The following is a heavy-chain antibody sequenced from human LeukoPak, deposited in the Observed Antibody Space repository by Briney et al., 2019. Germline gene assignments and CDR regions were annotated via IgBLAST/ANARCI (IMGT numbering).Heavy chain of an antibody. V-gene: IGHV3-33*01. CDR1: GFTFNSYG. CDR2: IWYDGSNK. CDR3: ARDAKEVSSGWYPGYYFDY. D-gene: IGHD6-19*01. Sequence: GGSLRLSCAASGFTFNSYGMHWVRQAPGKGLEWVPVIWYDGSNKYYADSVKGRFTISRDNSKNTLYLQMNSLRAEDTAVYYCARDAKEVSSGWYPGYYFDYWGQGTLVTVSS. J-gene: IGHJ4*02.